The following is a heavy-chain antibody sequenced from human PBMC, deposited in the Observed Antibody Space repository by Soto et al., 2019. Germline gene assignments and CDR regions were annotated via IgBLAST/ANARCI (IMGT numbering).Heavy chain of an antibody. D-gene: IGHD2-2*01. Sequence: PSETLSLTCPVSGGSISSSSYYWGWIRQPPGKGLEWIGSIYYSGSTYYNPSLKSRVTRSVDTSKNQFSLKLSSVTAADTAVYYCARHGDIVVVPSFDPWGQGTLVTVSS. V-gene: IGHV4-39*01. CDR2: IYYSGST. J-gene: IGHJ5*02. CDR1: GGSISSSSYY. CDR3: ARHGDIVVVPSFDP.